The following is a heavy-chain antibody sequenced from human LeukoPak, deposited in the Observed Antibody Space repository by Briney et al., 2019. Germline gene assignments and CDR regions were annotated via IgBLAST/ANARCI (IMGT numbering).Heavy chain of an antibody. J-gene: IGHJ6*03. Sequence: PSETLSLTCTASGVSINSSSYHWGWHPQPQGKELEWIGIVHYSGSTNYNPSLKSRVTISVDTSKNQFSLKLSSVTAADTAVYYCARSPPKCRGGDCRYGGYHMDVWGRGTTVTISS. CDR2: VHYSGST. V-gene: IGHV4-39*07. CDR3: ARSPPKCRGGDCRYGGYHMDV. CDR1: GVSINSSSYH. D-gene: IGHD2-21*02.